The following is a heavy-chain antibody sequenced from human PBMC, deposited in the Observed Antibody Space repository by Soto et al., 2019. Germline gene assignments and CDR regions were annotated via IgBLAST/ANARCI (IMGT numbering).Heavy chain of an antibody. CDR1: GGSISSGGYS. Sequence: QLQLQESGSGLVKPSQTLSLTCAVSGGSISSGGYSWSWIRQPPGKGLEWIGYMYYSGSTYYNPSLKSRVTLAVDRSKKQFSLKPSSVTAADTAVYYGSRGMTTVTTPDYWGQVTLVTVSP. V-gene: IGHV4-30-2*01. D-gene: IGHD4-4*01. CDR3: SRGMTTVTTPDY. CDR2: MYYSGST. J-gene: IGHJ4*02.